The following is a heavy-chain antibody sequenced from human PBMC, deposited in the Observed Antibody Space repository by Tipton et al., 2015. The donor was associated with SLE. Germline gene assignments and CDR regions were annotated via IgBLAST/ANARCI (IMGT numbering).Heavy chain of an antibody. CDR1: GGSISSYY. CDR3: ARDPLYNAKDY. CDR2: IYTSGST. D-gene: IGHD1-1*01. Sequence: TLSLTCTVSGGSISSYYWSWIRQPAGKGLEWIGHIYTSGSTNYNPSLKSRVTISVDTSKNQFSLKLSSVTAADTAVYYCARDPLYNAKDYWGQGTLVTVSS. V-gene: IGHV4-4*07. J-gene: IGHJ4*02.